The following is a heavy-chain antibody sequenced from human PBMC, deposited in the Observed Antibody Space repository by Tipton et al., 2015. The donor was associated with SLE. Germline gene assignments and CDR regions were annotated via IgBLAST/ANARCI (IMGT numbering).Heavy chain of an antibody. CDR3: ARIPFPYDVLNDKWFAP. CDR1: GGSINRSGYY. D-gene: IGHD3-9*01. V-gene: IGHV4-31*03. Sequence: TLSLTCTLSGGSINRSGYYWSWVRQHPGKGLEWIGYIDYRGTSNINPSLRSRLTMSIDTSKNQFSLKMTSVTAADTAVYHCARIPFPYDVLNDKWFAPWGQGTLVTVSS. CDR2: IDYRGTS. J-gene: IGHJ5*02.